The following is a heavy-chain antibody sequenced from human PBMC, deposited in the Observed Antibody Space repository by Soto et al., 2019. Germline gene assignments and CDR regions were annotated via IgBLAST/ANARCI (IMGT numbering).Heavy chain of an antibody. V-gene: IGHV4-4*02. CDR1: GGTIRSPDW. CDR2: IFQSGST. Sequence: QVQLQESGPGLVEPSGTLSLTCGVSGGTIRSPDWWTWVRQPPGKGLEWIGEIFQSGSTNYTPSLESRVTISVDKAKNQFSLTFTSVTAADTAVYFCARGRGRYSSGWSWFDPWGQGILVTVSS. D-gene: IGHD6-19*01. CDR3: ARGRGRYSSGWSWFDP. J-gene: IGHJ5*02.